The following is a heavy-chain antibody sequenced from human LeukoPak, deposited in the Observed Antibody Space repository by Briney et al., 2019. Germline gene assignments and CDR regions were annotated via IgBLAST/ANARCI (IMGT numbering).Heavy chain of an antibody. CDR1: GGYISSSTYY. J-gene: IGHJ5*02. Sequence: SETLSLTCTVSGGYISSSTYYWGWIRQPPGKGLEWIGSIYYSGSTYYNPSLKSRVTISVDTSKNQFSLKLSSVTAADTAVYYCNRDYVGASWFDPWGQGTLVTVSS. CDR3: NRDYVGASWFDP. V-gene: IGHV4-39*07. CDR2: IYYSGST. D-gene: IGHD4-17*01.